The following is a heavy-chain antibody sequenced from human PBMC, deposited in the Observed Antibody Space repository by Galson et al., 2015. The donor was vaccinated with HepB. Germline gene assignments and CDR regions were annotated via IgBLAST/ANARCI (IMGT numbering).Heavy chain of an antibody. CDR1: GFTFSRYT. CDR3: ARVRFGLGSISGYWYFDL. J-gene: IGHJ2*01. V-gene: IGHV3-48*01. D-gene: IGHD3-10*01. Sequence: SLRLSCAASGFTFSRYTMNWVRQAPRTGLESVSYISSNGNTIYDADTGNGRFIISRDNAQNSLYLPMNSLRAEDTAVYYCARVRFGLGSISGYWYFDLWGRGTLVTVSS. CDR2: ISSNGNTI.